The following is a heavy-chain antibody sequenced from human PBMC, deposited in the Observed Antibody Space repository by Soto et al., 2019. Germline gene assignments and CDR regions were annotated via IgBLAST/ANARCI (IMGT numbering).Heavy chain of an antibody. D-gene: IGHD4-17*01. CDR3: ARVGDYGDLDY. V-gene: IGHV4-59*02. Sequence: SETRSLTCTVSGDSADTYYWSWIRQPPGKGLEYIGFIFYSGTTNYNPSLKSRVTILVDRSKHQISLRLTSVTAADTAVYYCARVGDYGDLDYWGQGTRVTVS. CDR1: GDSADTYY. CDR2: IFYSGTT. J-gene: IGHJ4*02.